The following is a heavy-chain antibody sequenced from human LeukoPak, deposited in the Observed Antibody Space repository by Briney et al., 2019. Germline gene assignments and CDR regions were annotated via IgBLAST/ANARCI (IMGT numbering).Heavy chain of an antibody. D-gene: IGHD3-22*01. J-gene: IGHJ4*02. V-gene: IGHV3-23*01. Sequence: PGGSLRLSCAASGFTFSNHAITWVRQAPGKGLEWVSAISGSGGSTYYADSVKGRFTISRDNSKNTLYLQMNSLRAEDTAVYYCAKDLRESVVVRSFDYWGQGTLVTVSS. CDR1: GFTFSNHA. CDR3: AKDLRESVVVRSFDY. CDR2: ISGSGGST.